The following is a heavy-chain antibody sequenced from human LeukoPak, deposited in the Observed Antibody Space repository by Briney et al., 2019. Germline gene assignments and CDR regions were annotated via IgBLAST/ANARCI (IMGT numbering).Heavy chain of an antibody. V-gene: IGHV3-23*01. Sequence: GALRLSGAASGFTFSSYGMSWVRQAPGKGLEWVSAISGSGGSTYYADSVKGRFTISRDNSKNTLYLQMNSLKTEDTAVYYCTTGPLRLGELSPQVQDYWGQGTLVTVSS. CDR3: TTGPLRLGELSPQVQDY. D-gene: IGHD3-16*02. CDR1: GFTFSSYG. CDR2: ISGSGGST. J-gene: IGHJ4*02.